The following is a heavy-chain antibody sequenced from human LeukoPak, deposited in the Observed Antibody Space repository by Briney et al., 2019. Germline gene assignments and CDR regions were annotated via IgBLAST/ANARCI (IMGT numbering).Heavy chain of an antibody. Sequence: ASVKVSCKASGYIFTGYYMHWVRQAPGQGLEWMGRINPNSGGTNYAQKFQGRVTMTRDTSISTAYMELSRLRSDDTAVYYCARDLRQQLVHFDYWGQGTLVTVSS. CDR2: INPNSGGT. CDR1: GYIFTGYY. J-gene: IGHJ4*02. CDR3: ARDLRQQLVHFDY. V-gene: IGHV1-2*06. D-gene: IGHD6-13*01.